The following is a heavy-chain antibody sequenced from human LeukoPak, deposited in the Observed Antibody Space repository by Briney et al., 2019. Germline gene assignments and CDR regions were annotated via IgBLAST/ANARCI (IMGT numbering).Heavy chain of an antibody. Sequence: PGGSLRLSCAASGFTFSSYSMNWVRQAPGKGLEWVSYISSSSSTIYYADSVKGRFTISRDNAQNSLYLQMNSLRVEDTAVYYCARSGSLDYWGQGTLVTVSS. CDR3: ARSGSLDY. J-gene: IGHJ4*02. CDR2: ISSSSSTI. V-gene: IGHV3-48*01. CDR1: GFTFSSYS.